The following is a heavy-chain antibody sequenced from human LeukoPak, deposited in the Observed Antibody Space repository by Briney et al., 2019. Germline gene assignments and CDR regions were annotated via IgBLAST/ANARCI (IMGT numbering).Heavy chain of an antibody. V-gene: IGHV3-48*01. CDR3: XXXXXXXYDY. Sequence: GXTXXSYSXNWVRQAPXKXXEWVSYISSSSSTIYYADSVKGRFTISRXNAKXSLYLQMNSLRAEDTAVYYXXXXXXXXYDYXGXGXXVTVSS. CDR1: GXTXXSYS. J-gene: IGHJ4*02. CDR2: ISSSSSTI.